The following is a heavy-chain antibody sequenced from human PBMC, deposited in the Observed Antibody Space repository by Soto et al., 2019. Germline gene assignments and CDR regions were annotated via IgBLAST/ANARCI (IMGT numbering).Heavy chain of an antibody. CDR2: IYYSGST. CDR3: ARTRRLQHFDY. J-gene: IGHJ4*02. V-gene: IGHV4-31*03. D-gene: IGHD1-1*01. CDR1: GGSISSGGYY. Sequence: QVQLQESGPGLVKPSQTLSLTCTVSGGSISSGGYYWSWIRQHPGKGLEWIGYIYYSGSTYYNPSLKSRVTISVDTTKNQFALKLSSVTAADTAVYYCARTRRLQHFDYWGQGTLVTVSS.